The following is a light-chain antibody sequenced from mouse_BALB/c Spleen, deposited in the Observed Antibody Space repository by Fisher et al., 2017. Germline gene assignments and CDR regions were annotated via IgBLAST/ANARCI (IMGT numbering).Light chain of an antibody. CDR3: HQYHRSPPT. V-gene: IGKV4-55*01. J-gene: IGKJ1*01. Sequence: IVLTQSPALMSASPGEKVTMTCSASSSVSYMHWYQQKPGSSPRLLIYDTSNLASGVPVRFSGSGSGTSYSLTISRMEAEDAATYYCHQYHRSPPTFGGGTKLEIK. CDR2: DTS. CDR1: SSVSY.